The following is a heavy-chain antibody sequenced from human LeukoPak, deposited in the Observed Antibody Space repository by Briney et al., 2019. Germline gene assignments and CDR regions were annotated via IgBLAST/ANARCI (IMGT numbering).Heavy chain of an antibody. J-gene: IGHJ4*02. CDR3: ARLRTPVDFDY. V-gene: IGHV4-59*08. D-gene: IGHD5-12*01. Sequence: SETLSLTCTVSGGSISSYYWSWIRQPPGKGLEWIGYIYYSGSTNYNPSLKSRVTISVDTSKNQFSLILSSVTAADTAVYYCARLRTPVDFDYWGQGTLATVSS. CDR2: IYYSGST. CDR1: GGSISSYY.